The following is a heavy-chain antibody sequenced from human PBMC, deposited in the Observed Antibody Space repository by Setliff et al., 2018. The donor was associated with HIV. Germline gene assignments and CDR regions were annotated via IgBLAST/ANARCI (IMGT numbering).Heavy chain of an antibody. V-gene: IGHV1-69*05. Sequence: GASVKVSCKASGGTFSRYVIRWVRQAPGQGPEWMGGIIPMYSVANYAQKFQGRVTITTDESTSTAYMELSSLSSEDTAVYYCSLPDCGGGNCWSSASLPPAGWFDPWGQGTLVTVSS. J-gene: IGHJ5*02. CDR2: IIPMYSVA. D-gene: IGHD2-15*01. CDR3: SLPDCGGGNCWSSASLPPAGWFDP. CDR1: GGTFSRYV.